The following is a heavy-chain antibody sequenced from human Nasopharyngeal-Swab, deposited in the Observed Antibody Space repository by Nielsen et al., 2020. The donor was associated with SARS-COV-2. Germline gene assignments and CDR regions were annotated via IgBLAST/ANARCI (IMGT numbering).Heavy chain of an antibody. V-gene: IGHV3-11*04. J-gene: IGHJ4*02. CDR3: ARGLGFYDSSGYYDLYYFDY. Sequence: GGSLRLSCAASGFTFSDYYMSWIRQAPGKGLEWVSYISSSGSTIYYADSVKGRFTISRDNAKNSLYLQMNSLRAEDTAVYYCARGLGFYDSSGYYDLYYFDYWGQGTLVTVSS. D-gene: IGHD3-22*01. CDR1: GFTFSDYY. CDR2: ISSSGSTI.